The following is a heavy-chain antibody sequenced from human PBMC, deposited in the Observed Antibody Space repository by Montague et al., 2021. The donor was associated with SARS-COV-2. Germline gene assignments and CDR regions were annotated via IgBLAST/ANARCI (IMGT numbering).Heavy chain of an antibody. D-gene: IGHD3-22*01. Sequence: SLRLSCAASGFTFSSYEMNWVRQAPGKGLEWVSYISSSGSTIYXXXSXXXRFTISRDNAKNSLYLQMNSLRAEDTAVYYCARGGRYDSSGYPFDPWGQGTLVTVSS. J-gene: IGHJ5*02. CDR1: GFTFSSYE. V-gene: IGHV3-48*03. CDR3: ARGGRYDSSGYPFDP. CDR2: ISSSGSTI.